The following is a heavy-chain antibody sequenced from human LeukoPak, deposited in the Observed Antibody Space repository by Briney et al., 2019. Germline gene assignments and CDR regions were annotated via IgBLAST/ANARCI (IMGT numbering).Heavy chain of an antibody. D-gene: IGHD1-26*01. V-gene: IGHV4-59*08. J-gene: IGHJ3*02. CDR3: ARHRVGTTPRRAFDI. CDR1: GGSISSVY. Sequence: PSETLSLTCTVSGGSISSVYWSWIRQSPGKGLEWIGYISNSGGTNYYPSPQSRVTISVDTSKNQFSLRLNSVTAADTAVYYCARHRVGTTPRRAFDIWGQGTTVTVSS. CDR2: ISNSGGT.